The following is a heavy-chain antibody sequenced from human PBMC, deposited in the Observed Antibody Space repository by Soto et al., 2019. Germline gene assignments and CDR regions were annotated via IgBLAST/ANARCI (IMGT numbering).Heavy chain of an antibody. CDR1: GGSFSGYY. D-gene: IGHD3-3*01. CDR2: INHSGST. CDR3: ARATYYDFWSGYYPTDYYYSGMDV. J-gene: IGHJ6*02. V-gene: IGHV4-34*01. Sequence: SETLSLTCAVYGGSFSGYYWSWIRQPPGKGLEWIGEINHSGSTNYDPSLKSRVTISVDTSKNQFSLTLSSVTAADTAVYYCARATYYDFWSGYYPTDYYYSGMDVWGQGTTVTVS.